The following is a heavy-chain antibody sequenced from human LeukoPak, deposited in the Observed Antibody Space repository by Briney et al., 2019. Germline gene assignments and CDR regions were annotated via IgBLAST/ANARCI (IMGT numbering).Heavy chain of an antibody. CDR2: ISSDGSTT. Sequence: GGSLRLSCAASGFTFSSYWMHWVRQAPGKGLVWVSHISSDGSTTRYADSVKGRFTISRDNAKSTLFLHMNSLRADDTAIYHCVRDRGSFSEWGQGTLVTVSS. J-gene: IGHJ4*02. D-gene: IGHD1-26*01. V-gene: IGHV3-74*01. CDR1: GFTFSSYW. CDR3: VRDRGSFSE.